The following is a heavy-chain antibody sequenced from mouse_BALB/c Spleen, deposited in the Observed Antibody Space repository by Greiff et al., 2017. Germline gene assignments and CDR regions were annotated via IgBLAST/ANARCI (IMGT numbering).Heavy chain of an antibody. V-gene: IGHV5-6-3*01. CDR2: INSNGGST. CDR3: ARALLRRLDY. D-gene: IGHD1-2*01. Sequence: EVQLVESGGGLVQPGGSLTLSCAASGFTFSSYGMSWVRQTPDKRLELVATINSNGGSTYYPDSVKGRFTISRDNAKNTLYLQMRSLKSEDTAMYYCARALLRRLDYWGQGTTLTVSS. J-gene: IGHJ2*01. CDR1: GFTFSSYG.